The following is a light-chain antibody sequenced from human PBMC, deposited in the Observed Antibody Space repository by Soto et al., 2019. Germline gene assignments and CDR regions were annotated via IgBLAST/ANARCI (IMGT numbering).Light chain of an antibody. Sequence: QSVLTQPASVSGSPGQSITISCTGTSSDVGGYNYVSWYQQHSGRAPKPMIYEVSNRPSGVSNRFSGSKSGNTASLTISGLQAEDEADYYCSSYTSSNTYVFGTGTKVTVL. V-gene: IGLV2-14*01. CDR1: SSDVGGYNY. CDR3: SSYTSSNTYV. J-gene: IGLJ1*01. CDR2: EVS.